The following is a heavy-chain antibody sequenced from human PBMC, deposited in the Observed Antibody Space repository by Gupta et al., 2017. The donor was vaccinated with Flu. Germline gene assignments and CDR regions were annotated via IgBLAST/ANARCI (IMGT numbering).Heavy chain of an antibody. CDR1: Y. CDR2: INPSGGST. D-gene: IGHD1-26*01. V-gene: IGHV1-46*03. CDR3: ATDRLVGATLGEFDS. Sequence: YMQWVRQAPEQGLELMGIINPSGGSTTYARKCQGRVTMTRDTSTSTVYMEISSLRPEDTAVYYCATDRLVGATLGEFDSWGQGTLVTVS. J-gene: IGHJ4*02.